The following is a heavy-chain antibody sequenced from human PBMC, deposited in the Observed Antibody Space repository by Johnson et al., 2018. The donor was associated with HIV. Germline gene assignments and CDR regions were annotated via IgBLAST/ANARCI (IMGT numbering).Heavy chain of an antibody. Sequence: VQLVESGGGLVQPGGSLRLSCAASGFTFSRYCMHWVRQAPGKGLVWVSRINSNGGTTSYADSVRGRFTISRDNSKNTLYLQMNSLRAEDTAVYYCATGWVGDAFDIWGQGTLVTVSS. CDR1: GFTFSRYC. D-gene: IGHD1-26*01. CDR3: ATGWVGDAFDI. J-gene: IGHJ3*02. V-gene: IGHV3-74*02. CDR2: INSNGGTT.